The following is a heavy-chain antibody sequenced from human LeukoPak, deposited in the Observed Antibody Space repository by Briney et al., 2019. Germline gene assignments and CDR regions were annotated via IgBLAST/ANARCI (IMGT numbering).Heavy chain of an antibody. D-gene: IGHD6-13*01. CDR1: GYSISSGYY. V-gene: IGHV4-38-2*01. CDR3: ARQGGSSSPYYYYYMDV. J-gene: IGHJ6*03. Sequence: PSETVSLTCAVSGYSISSGYYWGWFRQPPGKGLEWIGCIFHSGNTYYNPSLKSRVSISVDTSKNHFSLKLTSVTAADSAVYYCARQGGSSSPYYYYYMDVWGKGTAVTVSS. CDR2: IFHSGNT.